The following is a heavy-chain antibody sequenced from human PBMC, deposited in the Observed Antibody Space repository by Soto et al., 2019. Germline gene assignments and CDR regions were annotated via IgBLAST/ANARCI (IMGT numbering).Heavy chain of an antibody. D-gene: IGHD2-21*02. J-gene: IGHJ4*03. CDR3: TRLVTGATMH. Sequence: GESLKISCKGSGYKFSTSWIVWVRQMPGKGLEWMGSIYPSDSDIRYNPSFEGQVTISADESITTAYLHWSNVKTLDTAIFYCTRLVTGATMHGGQGTPVTVSS. CDR1: GYKFSTSW. V-gene: IGHV5-51*01. CDR2: IYPSDSDI.